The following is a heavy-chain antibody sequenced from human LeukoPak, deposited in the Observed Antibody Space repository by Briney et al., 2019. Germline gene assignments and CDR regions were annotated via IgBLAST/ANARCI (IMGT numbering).Heavy chain of an antibody. CDR3: ARDPTTYGRPHYFDY. J-gene: IGHJ4*02. CDR1: GYTFTGYY. V-gene: IGHV1-2*02. Sequence: ASVKVSCKASGYTFTGYYMHWVRQAPGQGLEWMGWINPNSGGTNYAQKFQGRVTMTRDTSISTAYMELSRLRSDDTAVYYGARDPTTYGRPHYFDYWGQGTLVTVSS. CDR2: INPNSGGT. D-gene: IGHD4-17*01.